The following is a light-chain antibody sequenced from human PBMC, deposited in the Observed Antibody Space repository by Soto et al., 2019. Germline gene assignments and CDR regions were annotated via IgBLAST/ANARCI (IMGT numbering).Light chain of an antibody. Sequence: DIQMTQSPSTLSSSVGDRVTLTCRASHSISRWLAWYQQKPGNAPKVLIYKASTLETGVPPRFSGSGSETEFTLTISSLQPDDYATYYCQQYNGYPYTFGQGTKVEI. CDR3: QQYNGYPYT. CDR2: KAS. CDR1: HSISRW. J-gene: IGKJ2*01. V-gene: IGKV1-5*03.